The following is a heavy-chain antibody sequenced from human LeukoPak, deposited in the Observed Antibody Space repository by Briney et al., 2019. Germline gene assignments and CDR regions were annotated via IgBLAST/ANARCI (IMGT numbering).Heavy chain of an antibody. V-gene: IGHV1-8*01. CDR2: MNPNSGNT. D-gene: IGHD1-14*01. J-gene: IGHJ6*02. Sequence: GASVKVSCKASGYTFTSYDINWVRQATGQGLEWMGWMNPNSGNTGYAQKFQGRVTMTRNTSISTAYMELSSLRSEDTAVYYCARGRRPRTNYYYYGMDVWGQETTVTVSS. CDR1: GYTFTSYD. CDR3: ARGRRPRTNYYYYGMDV.